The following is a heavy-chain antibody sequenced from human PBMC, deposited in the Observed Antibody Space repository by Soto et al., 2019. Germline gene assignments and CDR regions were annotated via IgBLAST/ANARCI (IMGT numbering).Heavy chain of an antibody. CDR1: GYTLTELS. Sequence: ASVKVSCKVSGYTLTELSMHWVRQAPGKGLEWMGGFDPEDGETIYAQKFQGRVTMTEDTSTDTAYMELSSLRSEDTAVYYCATDYGSGRQTQSDAFDIWGQGTMVTVSS. D-gene: IGHD3-10*01. CDR2: FDPEDGET. V-gene: IGHV1-24*01. CDR3: ATDYGSGRQTQSDAFDI. J-gene: IGHJ3*02.